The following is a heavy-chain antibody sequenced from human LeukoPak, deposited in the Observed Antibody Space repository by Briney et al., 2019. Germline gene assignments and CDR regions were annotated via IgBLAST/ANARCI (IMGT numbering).Heavy chain of an antibody. Sequence: AGGSLRLSCAASGFTFSSYWMHWVRQAPGKGLLWVSRINIDGRSTSYAASVTGRFTMSRDNAKNTLYLQMNSLRAEDTAVYYCARGGYSGYDWVDYWGQGTLVTVSS. CDR3: ARGGYSGYDWVDY. CDR2: INIDGRST. D-gene: IGHD5-12*01. V-gene: IGHV3-74*01. J-gene: IGHJ4*02. CDR1: GFTFSSYW.